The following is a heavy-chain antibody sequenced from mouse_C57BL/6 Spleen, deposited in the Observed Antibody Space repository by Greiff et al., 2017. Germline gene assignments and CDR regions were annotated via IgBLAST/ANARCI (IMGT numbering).Heavy chain of an antibody. D-gene: IGHD1-1*01. CDR3: ARGYYYGSSYGYFDV. V-gene: IGHV1-4*01. J-gene: IGHJ1*03. CDR1: GYTFTSYT. CDR2: INPSSGYT. Sequence: VKLMESGPELVRPGASVKMSCKASGYTFTSYTMHWVKQRPGQGLEWIGYINPSSGYTKYNQKFKAKATLTADKSSSTAYMQLSSLTSKDSAVYYCARGYYYGSSYGYFDVWGTGTTVTVSS.